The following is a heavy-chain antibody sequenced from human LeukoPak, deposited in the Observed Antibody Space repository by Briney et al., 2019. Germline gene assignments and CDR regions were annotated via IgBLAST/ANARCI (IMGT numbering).Heavy chain of an antibody. CDR2: SSGSGGRT. CDR1: GFTFISYA. V-gene: IGHV3-23*01. D-gene: IGHD3-22*01. Sequence: AGSLSLSCPASGFTFISYAMRWVRQAPGKGLEWVSASSGSGGRTYYADSVKGRLTIYRDNSKNTQYLQMNSLREQGTAVYYCASHTYYYDSSGYSSSYYFGMDVWGQGTTV. J-gene: IGHJ6*02. CDR3: ASHTYYYDSSGYSSSYYFGMDV.